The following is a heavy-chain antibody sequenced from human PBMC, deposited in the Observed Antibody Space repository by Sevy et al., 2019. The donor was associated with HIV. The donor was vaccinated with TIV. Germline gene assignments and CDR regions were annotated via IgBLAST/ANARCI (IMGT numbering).Heavy chain of an antibody. J-gene: IGHJ6*02. CDR2: ISYDGNLN. CDR1: GFTFNFYG. Sequence: GGSLRLSCAASGFTFNFYGMHWVRQAPGKGLEWVALISYDGNLNYYADSAKGRFTISRDTSKNTLYLQMNSLRPEDTAVYYCVKAPNDYDNSGWAGLEVWGQGTTVTVSS. CDR3: VKAPNDYDNSGWAGLEV. V-gene: IGHV3-30*18. D-gene: IGHD3-22*01.